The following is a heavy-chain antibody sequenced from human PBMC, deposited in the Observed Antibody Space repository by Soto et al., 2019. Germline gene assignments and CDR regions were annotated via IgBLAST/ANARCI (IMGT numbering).Heavy chain of an antibody. CDR2: ISYDGSNK. Sequence: PGGSLRLSCAASGFTFSSYGMHWVRQAPGKGLEWVAIISYDGSNKYYTDSVTGRFTISRDRSKNTLYLQMNSLRAADTAVYYCAKDRLASPPYYYCYYGLDVWGQGTTVTVSS. J-gene: IGHJ6*02. CDR3: AKDRLASPPYYYCYYGLDV. V-gene: IGHV3-30*18. CDR1: GFTFSSYG.